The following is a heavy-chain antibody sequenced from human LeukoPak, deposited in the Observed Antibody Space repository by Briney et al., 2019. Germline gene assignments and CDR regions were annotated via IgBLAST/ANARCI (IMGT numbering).Heavy chain of an antibody. J-gene: IGHJ4*02. CDR1: GFTFSSYW. Sequence: PGGSLRLSCAASGFTFSSYWMSWVRQAPGKGLEWVANIKEDGSEKDYVDSVKGRFTISKDNAKNSLDLQMNSLRAEDTAVYYCARRGVHGASDYWGQGTLVTVSS. CDR3: ARRGVHGASDY. CDR2: IKEDGSEK. D-gene: IGHD3-10*01. V-gene: IGHV3-7*01.